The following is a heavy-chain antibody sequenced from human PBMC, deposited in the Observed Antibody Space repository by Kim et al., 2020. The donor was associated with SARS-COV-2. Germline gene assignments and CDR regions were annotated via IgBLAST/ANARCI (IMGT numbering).Heavy chain of an antibody. CDR3: ARIKRDSSGNFYFDY. V-gene: IGHV4-31*03. CDR1: GGSISSGGYY. CDR2: IYYSGST. Sequence: SETLSLTCTVSGGSISSGGYYWSWIRQHPGKGLEWIGYIYYSGSTYYNPSLKSRVTISVDTSKNQFSLKLSSVTAADTAVYYCARIKRDSSGNFYFDYWGQGTLVTVSS. D-gene: IGHD3-22*01. J-gene: IGHJ4*02.